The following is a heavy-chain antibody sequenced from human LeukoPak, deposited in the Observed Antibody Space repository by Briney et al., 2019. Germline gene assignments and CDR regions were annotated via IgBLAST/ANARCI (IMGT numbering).Heavy chain of an antibody. CDR1: GFTFSSYA. J-gene: IGHJ4*02. CDR2: ISSDGSQK. CDR3: AKEMGPMVHGDY. Sequence: GGSLRLSCAASGFTFSSYAMHWVRQAPGKGLEWVAIISSDGSQKFYADSVKGRFTISRDNSKNTLYLQMDSLRAEDTAVYYCAKEMGPMVHGDYWGQGALVTVSS. V-gene: IGHV3-30*18. D-gene: IGHD2-8*01.